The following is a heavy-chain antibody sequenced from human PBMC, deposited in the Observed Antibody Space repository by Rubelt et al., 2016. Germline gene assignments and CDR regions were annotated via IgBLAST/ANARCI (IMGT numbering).Heavy chain of an antibody. V-gene: IGHV4-39*01. D-gene: IGHD2-2*03. J-gene: IGHJ4*02. CDR2: TQYSGST. Sequence: QLQLQESGPGLVKPSETLSLTCTVSGASISSRSYFWGWIRQPPGKRLAWIGSTQYSGSTYYNAVLKGRATISVDTSKNQFALKLSSVTAADTAVYYCARHPTALDIYYFDYWGQGTLVTVSS. CDR3: ARHPTALDIYYFDY. CDR1: GASISSRSYF.